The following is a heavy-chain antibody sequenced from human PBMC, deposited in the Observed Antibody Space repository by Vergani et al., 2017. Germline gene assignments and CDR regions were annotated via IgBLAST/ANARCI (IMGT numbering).Heavy chain of an antibody. CDR2: IGKDGINT. CDR3: AKYLRDATDGLPDS. D-gene: IGHD2-21*02. V-gene: IGHV3-30*02. CDR1: GVTFSNFS. Sequence: QVQLVESAGGVVQPGGSLRISCAASGVTFSNFSMHWIRQAPGKGLEWMAYIGKDGINTRYRDAVKGRFTVSRDNSKDILYLQMDSLRSEDTALYYCAKYLRDATDGLPDSWGPGTLVIVSS. J-gene: IGHJ4*02.